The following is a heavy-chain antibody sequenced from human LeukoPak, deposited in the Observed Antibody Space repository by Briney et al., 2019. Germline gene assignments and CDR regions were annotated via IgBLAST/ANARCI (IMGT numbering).Heavy chain of an antibody. V-gene: IGHV3-23*01. D-gene: IGHD3-22*01. CDR1: GFTFSSYA. CDR3: AKDPYDSSGYLYYYYGMDV. CDR2: ISGSGGST. J-gene: IGHJ6*02. Sequence: GGSLRLSCAASGFTFSSYAMSWVRQAPGKGLEWVSAISGSGGSTYYADSVEGRFTISRDNSKNTLYLQMNSLRAEDTAVYYCAKDPYDSSGYLYYYYGMDVWGQGTTVTVSS.